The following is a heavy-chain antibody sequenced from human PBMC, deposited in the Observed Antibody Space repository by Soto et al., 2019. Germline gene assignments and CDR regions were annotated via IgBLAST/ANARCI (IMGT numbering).Heavy chain of an antibody. Sequence: SETLSLTCAVYGGSFSGYYWSWIRQPPGKGLEWIGEINHSGSTNYNPSLKSRVTISVDTSKNQFSLKLSSVTAADTAVYYFARVRYSGSYFGAYYYYGMDVWGQGTTVTVSS. D-gene: IGHD1-26*01. CDR1: GGSFSGYY. CDR3: ARVRYSGSYFGAYYYYGMDV. CDR2: INHSGST. J-gene: IGHJ6*02. V-gene: IGHV4-34*01.